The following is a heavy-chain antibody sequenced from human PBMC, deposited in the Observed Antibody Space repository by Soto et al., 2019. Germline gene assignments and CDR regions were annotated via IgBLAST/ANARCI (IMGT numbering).Heavy chain of an antibody. V-gene: IGHV4-34*01. J-gene: IGHJ6*02. CDR2: INHSGST. D-gene: IGHD3-10*01. CDR3: ARGGNGSGSPHGMDV. Sequence: QVQLQQWGAGLLKPSETLSLTCAVYGGSFSGYYWSWIRQPPGKGLEWIGEINHSGSTNYNPSLKSRVTISVDTSKNQFSLKLSSVTAADTAVYYCARGGNGSGSPHGMDVWGQGTTVTVSS. CDR1: GGSFSGYY.